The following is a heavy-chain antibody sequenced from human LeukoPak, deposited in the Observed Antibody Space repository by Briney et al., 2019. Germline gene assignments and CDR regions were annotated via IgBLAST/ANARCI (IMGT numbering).Heavy chain of an antibody. V-gene: IGHV4-30-2*01. J-gene: IGHJ4*02. CDR1: GGSISSGGYS. Sequence: SQTLSLTCAVSGGSISSGGYSWSWIRQPPGKGLEWIGYIYHSGSTYYNPSLKSRVTISVDRSKNQFSLKLSSVTAADTAVYYCARASGHSYGFYDYWGQGTLVTVSS. D-gene: IGHD5-18*01. CDR2: IYHSGST. CDR3: ARASGHSYGFYDY.